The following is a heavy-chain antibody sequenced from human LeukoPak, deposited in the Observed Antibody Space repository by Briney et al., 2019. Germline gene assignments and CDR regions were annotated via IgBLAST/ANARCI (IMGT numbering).Heavy chain of an antibody. Sequence: SETLSLTCTVSGGSISSYYWSWIRQPPGKGLEWIGYIYYSGSTNYNPSLKSRVTISVDTSKNQFSPKLSSVTAADTAVYYCARRGSSGWDEFDYWGQGTLVTVSS. CDR1: GGSISSYY. CDR3: ARRGSSGWDEFDY. J-gene: IGHJ4*02. CDR2: IYYSGST. D-gene: IGHD6-19*01. V-gene: IGHV4-59*01.